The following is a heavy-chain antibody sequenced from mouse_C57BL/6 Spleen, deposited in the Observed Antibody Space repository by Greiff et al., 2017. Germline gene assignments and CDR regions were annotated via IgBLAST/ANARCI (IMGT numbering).Heavy chain of an antibody. D-gene: IGHD2-4*01. CDR2: IDPSDSYT. Sequence: QVQLQQPGAELVMPGASVKLSCKASGYTFTSYWMHWVKQRPGQGLEWIGEIDPSDSYTNYNQKFKGKSTLTVDKSSSTAYMQLSSLTSEDSAVXYCASFYYDYDRFAYWGQGTLVTVSA. CDR3: ASFYYDYDRFAY. J-gene: IGHJ3*01. V-gene: IGHV1-69*01. CDR1: GYTFTSYW.